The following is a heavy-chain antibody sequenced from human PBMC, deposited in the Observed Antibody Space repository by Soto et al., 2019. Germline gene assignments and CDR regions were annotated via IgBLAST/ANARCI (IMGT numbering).Heavy chain of an antibody. CDR3: ARDRRFGYYYDSSGYYRFDY. CDR2: ISAYNGNT. Sequence: GASVKVSCKASGYTFTSYGISWVRQAPGQGLEWMGWISAYNGNTNYAQKLQGRVTMTTDTSTSTAYMELRSLRSDDTAVYYCARDRRFGYYYDSSGYYRFDYRRQGTLVTVSS. CDR1: GYTFTSYG. J-gene: IGHJ4*02. D-gene: IGHD3-22*01. V-gene: IGHV1-18*01.